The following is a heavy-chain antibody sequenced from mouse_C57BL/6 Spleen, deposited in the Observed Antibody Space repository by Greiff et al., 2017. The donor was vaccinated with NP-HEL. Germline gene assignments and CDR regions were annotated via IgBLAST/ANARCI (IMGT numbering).Heavy chain of an antibody. V-gene: IGHV1-69*01. J-gene: IGHJ4*01. CDR3: AAGTLYAMDY. CDR2: IDPSDSYT. CDR1: GYTFTSYW. Sequence: QVQLQQPGAELVMPGASVKLSCKASGYTFTSYWMHWVKQRPGQGLEWIGEIDPSDSYTNYNQKFKGKSTLTVDKSSSTAYMQLSSLTSEDSAVYYCAAGTLYAMDYWGQGTSVTVSS. D-gene: IGHD4-1*01.